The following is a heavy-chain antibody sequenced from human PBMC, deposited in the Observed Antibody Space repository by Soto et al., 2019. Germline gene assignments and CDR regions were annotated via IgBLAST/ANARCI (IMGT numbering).Heavy chain of an antibody. CDR3: ARLNYYDSTGTIDY. V-gene: IGHV4-59*01. D-gene: IGHD3-22*01. J-gene: IGHJ4*02. CDR1: GGSISSYY. CDR2: IYYSGST. Sequence: AETLSLTCTVSGGSISSYYWSWIRQPPGKGLEWIGYIYYSGSTNYNPSLKSRVTISVDTSKNQFSLKLSSVTAADTAMYYCARLNYYDSTGTIDYWGQGTLVTVSS.